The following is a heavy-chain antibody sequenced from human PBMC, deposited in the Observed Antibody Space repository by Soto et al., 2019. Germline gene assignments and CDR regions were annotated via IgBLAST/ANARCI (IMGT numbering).Heavy chain of an antibody. D-gene: IGHD3-22*01. CDR1: GSTFSSYG. CDR2: ISYDGRNK. CDR3: AKDTYYHDSSGYYTFDN. Sequence: QVQLVGSGGGVVQPGTSLRLSCAASGSTFSSYGMHWVRQAPGKGLEWVAVISYDGRNKRYVDSVKGRFTISRDNSKNTLDLQMNSLRAEDTAMYYCAKDTYYHDSSGYYTFDNWGQGTLVTVSS. V-gene: IGHV3-30*18. J-gene: IGHJ4*02.